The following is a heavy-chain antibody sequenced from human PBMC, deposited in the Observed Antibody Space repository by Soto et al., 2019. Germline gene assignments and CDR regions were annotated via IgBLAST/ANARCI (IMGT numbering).Heavy chain of an antibody. J-gene: IGHJ6*02. CDR1: GFTFSSYG. Sequence: GGSLRLSCAASGFTFSSYGMHWVRQAPGEGLEWVALISYDGSNKYYADSVRGRFTISRDYFKNTLYLQMDSLRAEDTAVYYCAKGPAIVVVPAAMNYYYGMDVWGQGTTVTGSS. CDR3: AKGPAIVVVPAAMNYYYGMDV. V-gene: IGHV3-30*18. D-gene: IGHD2-2*01. CDR2: ISYDGSNK.